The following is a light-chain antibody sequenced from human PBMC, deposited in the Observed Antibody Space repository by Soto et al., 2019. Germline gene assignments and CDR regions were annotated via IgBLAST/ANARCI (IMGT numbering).Light chain of an antibody. J-gene: IGLJ2*01. CDR1: RSDVGGYNY. Sequence: QSALTQPASVSGSPGQSITISCTGTRSDVGGYNYVSWYQQHPGKAPKLMIYDVSNRPSGVSNRFSGSKSGNTASLTISGLQAEDEADYYCSSYTSSSTNVVFGGGTQLTVL. V-gene: IGLV2-14*01. CDR2: DVS. CDR3: SSYTSSSTNVV.